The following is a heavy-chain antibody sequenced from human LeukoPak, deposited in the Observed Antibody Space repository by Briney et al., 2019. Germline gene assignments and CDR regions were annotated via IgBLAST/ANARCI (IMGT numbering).Heavy chain of an antibody. CDR1: GYTFTSYG. J-gene: IGHJ5*02. V-gene: IGHV1-18*01. CDR2: ISAYNGNT. Sequence: ASVKVSCKASGYTFTSYGISWVRQAPGQGLEWMGWISAYNGNTSYAQKLQGRVTMTTDTSTSTAYMELRSLRSDDTAVYYCARVAFTGVVPAAMVGRFDPWGQGTLVTVSS. D-gene: IGHD2-2*01. CDR3: ARVAFTGVVPAAMVGRFDP.